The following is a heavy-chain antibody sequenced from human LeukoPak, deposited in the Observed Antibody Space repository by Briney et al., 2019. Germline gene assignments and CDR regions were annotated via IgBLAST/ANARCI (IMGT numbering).Heavy chain of an antibody. Sequence: SETLSLTCAVYGGSFSGYYWSWLRQPPGKGLEWIGEINHSGSTNYNPSLKSRVTISVDTSKNQFSLKLSSVTAADTAVYYCARVFYLGYYYDSSGIDYWGQGTLVTVSS. J-gene: IGHJ4*02. CDR3: ARVFYLGYYYDSSGIDY. V-gene: IGHV4-34*01. D-gene: IGHD3-22*01. CDR2: INHSGST. CDR1: GGSFSGYY.